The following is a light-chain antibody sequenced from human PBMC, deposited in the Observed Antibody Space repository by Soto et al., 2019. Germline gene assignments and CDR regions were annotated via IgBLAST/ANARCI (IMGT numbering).Light chain of an antibody. Sequence: EIILTQSPATLSLSPGERATLSCRASQNVNTYLAWYQQKAGQAPKLLIYDASNRATGIPARFGGGGSGTDFTLTISSLEPEDFAVYYCQQRGVWPLTFGGGTKVDI. CDR2: DAS. V-gene: IGKV3-11*01. CDR3: QQRGVWPLT. J-gene: IGKJ4*01. CDR1: QNVNTY.